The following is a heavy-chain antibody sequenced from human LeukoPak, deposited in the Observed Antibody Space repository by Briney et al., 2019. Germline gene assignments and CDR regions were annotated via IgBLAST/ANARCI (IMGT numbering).Heavy chain of an antibody. CDR3: AREQLVGTYYFDY. V-gene: IGHV1-46*01. D-gene: IGHD6-6*01. CDR2: LSPSGGST. J-gene: IGHJ4*02. Sequence: ASAKLSCKASGYTFTNYYMHWVRQAPGQGLEWMGILSPSGGSTSYAQKFQGRVTMTRDTSTSTVYMGLSSLRSDDTAVYYCAREQLVGTYYFDYWGQGTLVTVSS. CDR1: GYTFTNYY.